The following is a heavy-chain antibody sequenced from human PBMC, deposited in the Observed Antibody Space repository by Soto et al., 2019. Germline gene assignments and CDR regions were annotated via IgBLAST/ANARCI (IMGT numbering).Heavy chain of an antibody. CDR2: ISAYNGNT. D-gene: IGHD1-26*01. CDR1: GGTFSSYA. CDR3: ARVVSYGFIDY. Sequence: ASVKVSCKASGGTFSSYAISWVRQAPGQGLEWMGWISAYNGNTNYAQKLQGRVTMTTDTSTSTAYMELRSLRSDDTAVYYCARVVSYGFIDYWGQGTLVTVSS. V-gene: IGHV1-18*01. J-gene: IGHJ4*02.